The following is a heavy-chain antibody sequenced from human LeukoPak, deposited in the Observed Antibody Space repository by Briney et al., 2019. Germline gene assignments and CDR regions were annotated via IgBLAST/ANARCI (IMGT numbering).Heavy chain of an antibody. Sequence: HWASVKVSCKASGYILTSYYMHWVRQAPGQGLEWMGLINPSGGRTNYAQKFQGRLTMTRDMSTSTVYMELSSLRSDDTAVYYCAKNERVRRVVKDLFESWGQGTLVTVSS. D-gene: IGHD3-10*01. J-gene: IGHJ4*02. V-gene: IGHV1-46*01. CDR3: AKNERVRRVVKDLFES. CDR2: INPSGGRT. CDR1: GYILTSYY.